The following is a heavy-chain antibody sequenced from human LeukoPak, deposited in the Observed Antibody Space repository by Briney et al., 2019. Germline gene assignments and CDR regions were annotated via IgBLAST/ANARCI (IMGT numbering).Heavy chain of an antibody. Sequence: SETLSLTCTVSGGAITGYYWGWIRQPPGKGLEWIGHIYGNTNYNPSLKSRVTISVDTSKNHLSLRMNSVTAADTAVYYCARGYSTSWTYYFDYWGQGALVTVSS. CDR1: GGAITGYY. D-gene: IGHD6-13*01. CDR2: IYGNT. J-gene: IGHJ4*02. V-gene: IGHV4-59*01. CDR3: ARGYSTSWTYYFDY.